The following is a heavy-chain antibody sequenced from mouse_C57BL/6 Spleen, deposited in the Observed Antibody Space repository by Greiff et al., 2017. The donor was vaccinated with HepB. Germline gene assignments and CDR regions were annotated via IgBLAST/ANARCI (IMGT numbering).Heavy chain of an antibody. J-gene: IGHJ3*01. CDR3: ARDGRDYGSSPSWFAY. V-gene: IGHV1-31*01. CDR1: GYSFTGYY. Sequence: EVQLQQSGPELVKPGASVKISCKASGYSFTGYYMHWVKQSHGNILDWIGYIYPYNGVSSYNQKFKGKATLTVDKSSSTAYMELRSLTSEDSAVYYCARDGRDYGSSPSWFAYWGQGTLVTVSA. D-gene: IGHD1-1*01. CDR2: IYPYNGVS.